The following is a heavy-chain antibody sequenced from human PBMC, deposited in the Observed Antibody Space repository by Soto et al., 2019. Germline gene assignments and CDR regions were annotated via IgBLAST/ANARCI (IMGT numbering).Heavy chain of an antibody. CDR1: GYTFTSYG. D-gene: IGHD3-10*01. J-gene: IGHJ4*02. Sequence: QVQLVQSGAEVKKPGASVKVSCKPSGYTFTSYGITWVRQAPGQGLEWMGWISAYNGNTNYAQKFQGRVTMTTDTSTRTAYRELRSLGYDDTAVYYCASGWFGEFVYQCDYWGQGTLVTVSS. V-gene: IGHV1-18*01. CDR2: ISAYNGNT. CDR3: ASGWFGEFVYQCDY.